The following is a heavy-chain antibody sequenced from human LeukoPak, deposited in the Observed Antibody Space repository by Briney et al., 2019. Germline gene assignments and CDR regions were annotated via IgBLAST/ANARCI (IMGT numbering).Heavy chain of an antibody. J-gene: IGHJ4*02. CDR1: GFTFSSYT. CDR2: ITSSSSYI. Sequence: GGSLRLSCAASGFTFSSYTMNWVCEALGKGVEWVSSITSSSSYIYYADSVKGRFTISRDNAKNSLYLQMNSLRAEDTAVYFCARDLNYDYIWGSYRPDYFDCWGQGTLVTVSS. D-gene: IGHD3-16*02. V-gene: IGHV3-21*01. CDR3: ARDLNYDYIWGSYRPDYFDC.